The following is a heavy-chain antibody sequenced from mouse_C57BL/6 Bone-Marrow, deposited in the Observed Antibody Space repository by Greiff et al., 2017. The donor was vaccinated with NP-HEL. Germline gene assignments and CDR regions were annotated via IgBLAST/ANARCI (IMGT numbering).Heavy chain of an antibody. V-gene: IGHV3-6*01. J-gene: IGHJ3*01. Sequence: DVKLQESGPGLVKPSQSLSLTCSVTGYSITSGYYWNWIRQFPGNKLEWMGYISYDGSNNYNPSLKNRISITRDTSKNQFFLKLNSVTTEDTATYYCARWGPFAYWGQGTLVTVSA. CDR3: ARWGPFAY. CDR1: GYSITSGYY. D-gene: IGHD3-3*01. CDR2: ISYDGSN.